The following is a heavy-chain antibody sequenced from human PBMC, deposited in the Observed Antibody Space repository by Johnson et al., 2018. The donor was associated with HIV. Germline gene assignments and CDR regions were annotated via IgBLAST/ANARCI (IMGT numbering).Heavy chain of an antibody. D-gene: IGHD6-6*01. CDR1: GFMFSNYG. CDR3: ARDLSRGGIAARLGAFDI. J-gene: IGHJ3*02. Sequence: QVQLVESGGGVVQPGRSLRLSCAASGFMFSNYGIHWVRQAPGKGLEWVAVISYDGSNKYYADSVKGRFTISRDNSKNTLYLQMNSLRAEDTAVYYCARDLSRGGIAARLGAFDIWGQGTMVTVSS. CDR2: ISYDGSNK. V-gene: IGHV3-30*19.